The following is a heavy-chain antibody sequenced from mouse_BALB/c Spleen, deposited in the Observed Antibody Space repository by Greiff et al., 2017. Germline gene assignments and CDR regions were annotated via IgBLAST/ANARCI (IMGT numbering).Heavy chain of an antibody. CDR3: TRLYGMDY. V-gene: IGHV6-6*02. CDR2: IRLKSNNYAT. Sequence: EVMLVESGGGLVQPGGSMKLSCVASGFTFSNYWMNWVRQSPEKGLEWVAEIRLKSNNYATHYAESVKGRFTISRDDSKSSVYLQMNNLRAEDTGIYYCTRLYGMDYWGQGTSVTVSS. J-gene: IGHJ4*01. CDR1: GFTFSNYW.